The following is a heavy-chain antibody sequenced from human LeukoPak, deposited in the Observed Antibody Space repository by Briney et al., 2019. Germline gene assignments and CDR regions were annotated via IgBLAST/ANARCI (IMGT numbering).Heavy chain of an antibody. CDR3: ARDHDSSSCPYFDY. Sequence: PGGSLRLSCAASGFTFSSYSMNWVRQAPGKGLEWISYISSSSSTIYYADSAKGRFTISRDNAKNSLYLQMNSLRAEDTAVYYCARDHDSSSCPYFDYWGQGTLVTVSS. V-gene: IGHV3-48*01. D-gene: IGHD6-13*01. J-gene: IGHJ4*02. CDR2: ISSSSSTI. CDR1: GFTFSSYS.